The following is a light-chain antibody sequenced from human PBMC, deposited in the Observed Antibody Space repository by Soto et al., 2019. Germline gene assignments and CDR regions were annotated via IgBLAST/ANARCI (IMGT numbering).Light chain of an antibody. CDR1: SSDVGGYNY. Sequence: QSVLTQPASVSGSPGQSITISCTGTSSDVGGYNYVSWYQQHPGKAPKLMIYDVSNRPSGVSNRFSGSKSGNTASLTISGLQAEDEPDYYCSSYTSSSTLVVFGRGTKLTVL. CDR3: SSYTSSSTLVV. J-gene: IGLJ2*01. CDR2: DVS. V-gene: IGLV2-14*01.